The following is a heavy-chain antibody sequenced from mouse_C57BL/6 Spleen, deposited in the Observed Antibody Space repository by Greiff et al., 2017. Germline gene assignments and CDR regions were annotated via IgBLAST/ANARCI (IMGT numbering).Heavy chain of an antibody. CDR2: IHPNSGST. Sequence: QVQLKQPGAELVKPGASVKLSCKASGYTFTSYWMHWVKQRPGQGLEWIGMIHPNSGSTNYNEKFKSKATLTVDKSSSTAYMQLSSLTSEDSAVYYCARRGRIYYDSDFDYWGQGTTLTVSS. J-gene: IGHJ2*01. CDR1: GYTFTSYW. V-gene: IGHV1-64*01. CDR3: ARRGRIYYDSDFDY. D-gene: IGHD2-4*01.